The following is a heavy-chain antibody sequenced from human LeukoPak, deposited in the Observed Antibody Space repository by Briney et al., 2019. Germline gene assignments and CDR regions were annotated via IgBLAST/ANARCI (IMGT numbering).Heavy chain of an antibody. Sequence: GGSLRLSCAASGFTFSGSALHWVRQASGKGLEWVGRIRSTANGYATAYAASVKGRFTISRDDSKNTAYLQMDSLKTEDTAVYYCTGNYYGSGSYADFDYWGQGTLVTISS. V-gene: IGHV3-73*01. CDR1: GFTFSGSA. J-gene: IGHJ4*02. CDR2: IRSTANGYAT. CDR3: TGNYYGSGSYADFDY. D-gene: IGHD3-10*01.